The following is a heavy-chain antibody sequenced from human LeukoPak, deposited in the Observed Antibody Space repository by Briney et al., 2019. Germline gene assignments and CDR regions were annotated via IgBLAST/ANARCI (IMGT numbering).Heavy chain of an antibody. V-gene: IGHV1-69*13. CDR1: GGTFSSYA. CDR2: IIPIFGTA. J-gene: IGHJ4*02. Sequence: SVKVSCKASGGTFSSYAISWVRQAPGQGLEWMGGIIPIFGTANYAQKFQGRVTITADESTSTAYMELSSLRSEDTAVYYCARVDDFWSGYQPSFDYWGQGTLVTVSS. D-gene: IGHD3-3*01. CDR3: ARVDDFWSGYQPSFDY.